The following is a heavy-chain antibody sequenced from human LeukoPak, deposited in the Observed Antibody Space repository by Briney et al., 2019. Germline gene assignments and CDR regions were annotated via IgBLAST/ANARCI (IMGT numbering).Heavy chain of an antibody. CDR2: IWYDGSNK. CDR3: ARVDDYGDYPYYFDS. V-gene: IGHV3-33*01. CDR1: GFTFSRYG. D-gene: IGHD4-17*01. J-gene: IGHJ4*02. Sequence: GRSLRLSCAVSGFTFSRYGMHWVRQAPGKGLEWVAVIWYDGSNKYYGDSVKGRFTISRDNSKNTLYLQMDSLRAEDTAVYYCARVDDYGDYPYYFDSWGQGTLVTVSS.